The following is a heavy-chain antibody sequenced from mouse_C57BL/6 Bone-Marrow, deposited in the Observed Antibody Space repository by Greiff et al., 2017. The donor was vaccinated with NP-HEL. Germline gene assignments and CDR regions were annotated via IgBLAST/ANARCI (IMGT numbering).Heavy chain of an antibody. D-gene: IGHD2-2*01. CDR3: ARDCGYDYAMDY. CDR2: IDPANGNT. CDR1: GFNIKNTY. J-gene: IGHJ4*01. V-gene: IGHV14-3*01. Sequence: EVQLQQSVAELVRPGASVKLSCTASGFNIKNTYMPWVKQRPEQGLEWIGRIDPANGNTKYAPKFQGKATITADTSSNTAYLQLSSLTYEDTAIYYCARDCGYDYAMDYWGQGTSVTVSS.